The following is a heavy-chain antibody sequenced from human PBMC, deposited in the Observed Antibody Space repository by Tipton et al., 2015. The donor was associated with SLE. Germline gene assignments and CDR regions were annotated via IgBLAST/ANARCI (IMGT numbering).Heavy chain of an antibody. CDR1: GGSISSYF. CDR3: ARVSPGAASPYFDY. D-gene: IGHD2-15*01. Sequence: TLSLTCTVSGGSISSYFWSWIRQPPGKGLEWIGYIHTSGSTNYNPSLRSRVTISVDTSKKQFSLNLSSVTAADTAVYYCARVSPGAASPYFDYWGQGTLVTVSS. CDR2: IHTSGST. V-gene: IGHV4-4*09. J-gene: IGHJ4*02.